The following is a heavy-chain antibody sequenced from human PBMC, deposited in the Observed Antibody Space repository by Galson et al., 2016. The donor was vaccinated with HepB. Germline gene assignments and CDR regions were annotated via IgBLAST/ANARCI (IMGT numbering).Heavy chain of an antibody. Sequence: SLRLSCAASEFSFSGSAMHWVRQASGKGLEWVGRIRSKANSYATAYAASVKGRFTISRDDSKNTAYLQMNSLKTEDTAVYYCTRGRRMGAAGTSYYYGMDVWGQGTTVTVSS. V-gene: IGHV3-73*01. CDR2: IRSKANSYAT. D-gene: IGHD6-13*01. CDR3: TRGRRMGAAGTSYYYGMDV. CDR1: EFSFSGSA. J-gene: IGHJ6*02.